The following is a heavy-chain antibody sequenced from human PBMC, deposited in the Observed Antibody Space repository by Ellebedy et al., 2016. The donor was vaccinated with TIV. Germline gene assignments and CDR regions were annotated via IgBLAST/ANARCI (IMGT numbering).Heavy chain of an antibody. V-gene: IGHV1-18*01. CDR2: ISVYSGNT. J-gene: IGHJ6*03. CDR1: GYTFTTYG. D-gene: IGHD2-8*01. Sequence: ASVKVSCXASGYTFTTYGINWVRQAPGQGLEWMGWISVYSGNTNYAQNLQGRVTMTTDTSTTTAYMELRSLRSDDTAVYYCARDSSMTRYYYYYMDVWGKGTTVTVSS. CDR3: ARDSSMTRYYYYYMDV.